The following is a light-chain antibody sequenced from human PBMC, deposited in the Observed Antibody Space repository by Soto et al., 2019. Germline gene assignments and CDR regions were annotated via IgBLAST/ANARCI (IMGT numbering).Light chain of an antibody. CDR3: LHDYNYPRT. Sequence: AIQMTQSPSSLSASVGDRVTITCRASQGIRNDLGWYQQKPGKAPKLLIYAASSLQSGLPSRFSGSGSGKDFTLTISSLQPEDFATYYCLHDYNYPRTFGQGTKVEIK. J-gene: IGKJ1*01. CDR1: QGIRND. CDR2: AAS. V-gene: IGKV1-6*01.